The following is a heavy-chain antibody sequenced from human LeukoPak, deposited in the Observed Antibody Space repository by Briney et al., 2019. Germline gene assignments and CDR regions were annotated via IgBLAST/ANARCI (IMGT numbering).Heavy chain of an antibody. CDR1: GYTFTSYD. CDR2: MNPNSGNT. V-gene: IGHV1-8*03. CDR3: ARGSAPWFGALYLLDY. J-gene: IGHJ4*02. D-gene: IGHD3-10*01. Sequence: AASVKVSCKASGYTFTSYDINWVRQATGQGLEWMGWMNPNSGNTGYAQKFQGRVTITRNTSISTAYMELSSLRSEDTAVYYCARGSAPWFGALYLLDYWGQGNLVTVSS.